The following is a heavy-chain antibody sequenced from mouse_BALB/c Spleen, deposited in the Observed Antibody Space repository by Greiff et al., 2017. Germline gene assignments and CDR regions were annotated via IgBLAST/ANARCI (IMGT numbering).Heavy chain of an antibody. Sequence: QVHVKQSGAELAKPGASVKMSCKASGYTFTSYWMHWVKQRPGQGLEWIGYINPSTGYTEYNQKFKDKATLTADKSSSTAYMQLSSLTSEDSAVYYCAREGLDYWGQGTTLTVSS. V-gene: IGHV1-7*01. J-gene: IGHJ2*01. CDR1: GYTFTSYW. CDR3: AREGLDY. D-gene: IGHD3-3*01. CDR2: INPSTGYT.